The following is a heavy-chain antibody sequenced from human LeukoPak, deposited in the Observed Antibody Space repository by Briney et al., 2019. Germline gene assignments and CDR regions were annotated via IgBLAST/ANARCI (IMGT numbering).Heavy chain of an antibody. CDR3: ARDDDWGALDY. Sequence: GGSLRLSCAASGFTFSSYSMNWVRQAPGKGLEWVAVLWSDASNRYYADSVKGRFTISRDLSKNTLYLQMTSLRVEDTAVYYCARDDDWGALDYWGQGTLVTVSS. D-gene: IGHD7-27*01. CDR2: LWSDASNR. CDR1: GFTFSSYS. V-gene: IGHV3-33*08. J-gene: IGHJ4*02.